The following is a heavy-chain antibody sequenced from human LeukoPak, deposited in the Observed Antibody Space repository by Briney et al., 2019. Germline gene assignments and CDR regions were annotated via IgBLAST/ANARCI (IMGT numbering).Heavy chain of an antibody. J-gene: IGHJ4*02. CDR2: ISGSSSYI. V-gene: IGHV3-21*01. Sequence: GGSLRLSCAASGFTFSCYSMNWVRQAPGRGLEWVSSISGSSSYIYYADSVKGRFTISRDNAKNSLFLQMNSLRAEDTAVYYCARESTPGGSSSWYPDYWGQGTLVTVSS. D-gene: IGHD6-13*01. CDR3: ARESTPGGSSSWYPDY. CDR1: GFTFSCYS.